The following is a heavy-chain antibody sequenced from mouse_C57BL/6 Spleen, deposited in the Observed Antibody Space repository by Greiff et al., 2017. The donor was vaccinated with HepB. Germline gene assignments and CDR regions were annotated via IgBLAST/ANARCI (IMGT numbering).Heavy chain of an antibody. Sequence: VQLKESGPELVKPGASVKMSCKASGYTFTDYNMHWVKQSHGKSLEWIGYINPNNGGTSYNQKFKGKATLTVNKSSSTAYMELRCLTSEDSAVYYCAADCYGSSYEDYAMDYWGQGTSVTVSS. CDR1: GYTFTDYN. CDR3: AADCYGSSYEDYAMDY. V-gene: IGHV1-22*01. D-gene: IGHD1-1*01. J-gene: IGHJ4*01. CDR2: INPNNGGT.